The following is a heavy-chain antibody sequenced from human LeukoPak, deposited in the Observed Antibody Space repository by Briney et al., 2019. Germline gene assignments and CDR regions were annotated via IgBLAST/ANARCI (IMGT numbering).Heavy chain of an antibody. CDR1: GFTFSSYA. CDR2: FSGGDGST. V-gene: IGHV3-23*01. J-gene: IGHJ5*02. D-gene: IGHD2-2*02. CDR3: AKGKVVPATIYAS. Sequence: GGSLRLSCAASGFTFSSYAMSWVRQAPGKGLEWVSGFSGGDGSTSYADSVKGRFTISRDNSKNTLYLQMNSLRAEDTAVYYCAKGKVVPATIYASWGQGTLVTVSS.